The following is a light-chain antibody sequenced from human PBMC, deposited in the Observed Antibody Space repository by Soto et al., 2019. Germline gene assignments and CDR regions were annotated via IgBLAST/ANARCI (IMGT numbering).Light chain of an antibody. V-gene: IGKV3-20*01. Sequence: EIVLTQSPRTLSXXPXXXXXLXXMASQSVSGSYLAWYQQKPGQAPRLLIYGASSRATGIPDRFSGSGSGTDFTLTISRLEPEDFAVYYCQQYGSSPRTFGQGTIVDVK. CDR1: QSVSGSY. CDR2: GAS. J-gene: IGKJ1*01. CDR3: QQYGSSPRT.